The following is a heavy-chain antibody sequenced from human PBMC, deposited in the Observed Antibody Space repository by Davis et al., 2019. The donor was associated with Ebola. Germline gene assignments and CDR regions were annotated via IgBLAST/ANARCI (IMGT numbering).Heavy chain of an antibody. Sequence: GGSLRLSCAASGFTFSSYGMHWVRQAPGKGLEWVSAISGSGGSTYYADSVKGRFTISRDNSKNTLYLQMNSLRAEDTAVYYCAKAPYGSGWHYGMDVWGQGTTVTVSS. CDR1: GFTFSSYG. J-gene: IGHJ6*02. CDR2: ISGSGGST. V-gene: IGHV3-23*01. D-gene: IGHD6-19*01. CDR3: AKAPYGSGWHYGMDV.